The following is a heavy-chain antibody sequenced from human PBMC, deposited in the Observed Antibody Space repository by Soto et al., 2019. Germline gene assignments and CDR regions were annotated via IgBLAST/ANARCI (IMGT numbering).Heavy chain of an antibody. V-gene: IGHV1-18*01. J-gene: IGHJ2*01. CDR2: ISASTRNT. Sequence: ASVKVSCKASGYTFSDYAISWVRQAPGQGLEWMGWISASTRNTDQAQNFQGRVIMTLDTSTNTAYMELRSLRSDDTAVYYCVRCYCSVGSCYECWHFDLWGRGTLVTVAS. D-gene: IGHD2-15*01. CDR3: VRCYCSVGSCYECWHFDL. CDR1: GYTFSDYA.